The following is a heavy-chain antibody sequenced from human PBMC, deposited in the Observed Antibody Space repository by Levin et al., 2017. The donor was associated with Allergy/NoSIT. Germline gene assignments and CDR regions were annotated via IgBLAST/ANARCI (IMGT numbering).Heavy chain of an antibody. J-gene: IGHJ3*02. V-gene: IGHV3-30-3*01. CDR3: ARVDTAMVMMVAFDI. CDR2: ISYDGSNK. D-gene: IGHD5-18*01. Sequence: GESLKISCAASGFTFSSYAMHWVRQAPGKGLEWVAVISYDGSNKYYADSVKGRFTISRDNSKNTLYLQMNSLRAEDTAVYYCARVDTAMVMMVAFDIWGQGTMVTVSS. CDR1: GFTFSSYA.